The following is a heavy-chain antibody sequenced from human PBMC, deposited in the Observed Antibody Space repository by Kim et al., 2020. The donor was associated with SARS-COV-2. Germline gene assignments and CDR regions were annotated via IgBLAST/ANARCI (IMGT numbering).Heavy chain of an antibody. CDR3: ARQAPNYYGSGAIDY. Sequence: SETLSLTCTVSGGSISSSSYYWGWIRQPPGKGLEWIGSIYYSGSTYYNPSLKSRVTISVDTSKNQFSLKLSSVTAADTAVYYCARQAPNYYGSGAIDYWGQGTLVTVSS. CDR1: GGSISSSSYY. D-gene: IGHD3-10*01. J-gene: IGHJ4*02. CDR2: IYYSGST. V-gene: IGHV4-39*01.